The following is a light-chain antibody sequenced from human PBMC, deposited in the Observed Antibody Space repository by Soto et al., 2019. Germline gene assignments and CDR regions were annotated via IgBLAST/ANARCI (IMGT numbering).Light chain of an antibody. Sequence: QSVLTQPPSASGSPGQSVTISCTETSSDVGGYNSVSWYQQHPGKAPKLMIYEVNKRPSGVPDRFSGSKSGNTASLTVSGLQAEDEADYYCSSYVGSNNLVFGGGTKVTVL. V-gene: IGLV2-8*01. CDR2: EVN. CDR3: SSYVGSNNLV. J-gene: IGLJ3*02. CDR1: SSDVGGYNS.